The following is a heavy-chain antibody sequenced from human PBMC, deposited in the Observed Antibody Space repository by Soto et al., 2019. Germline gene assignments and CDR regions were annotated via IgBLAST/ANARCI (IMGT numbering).Heavy chain of an antibody. CDR2: IYYSGTT. J-gene: IGHJ5*02. D-gene: IGHD2-2*01. CDR3: ARCSLVVVPAPGFDP. V-gene: IGHV4-31*03. Sequence: SETLSLTCTVSGGSISSGGYYWSWIRQHPGKGLEWIGYIYYSGTTYYNPSLKSRVTISVDTSKNQFSLKLSSVSAADTALYYGARCSLVVVPAPGFDPWGRATLVTVSS. CDR1: GGSISSGGYY.